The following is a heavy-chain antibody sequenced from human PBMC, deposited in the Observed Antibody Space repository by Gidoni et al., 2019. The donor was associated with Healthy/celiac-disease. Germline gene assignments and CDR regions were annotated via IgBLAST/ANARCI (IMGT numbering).Heavy chain of an antibody. CDR2: IIPIFGTA. D-gene: IGHD3-3*01. V-gene: IGHV1-69*06. J-gene: IGHJ6*03. CDR1: GGTFSSYA. CDR3: ATGNSAILRFLEWLPPVYYYMDV. Sequence: QVQLVQSGAEVKKPGSSVKVSCKASGGTFSSYAISWVRQAPGQGLEWMGGIIPIFGTANYAQKFQGRVTITADKSTSTAYMELSSLRSEDTAVYYCATGNSAILRFLEWLPPVYYYMDVWGKGTTVTVSS.